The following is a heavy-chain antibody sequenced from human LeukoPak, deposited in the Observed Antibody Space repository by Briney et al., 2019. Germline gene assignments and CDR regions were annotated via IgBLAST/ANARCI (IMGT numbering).Heavy chain of an antibody. V-gene: IGHV1-18*01. CDR3: AREGLNFNYYGSGRDSFDY. Sequence: ASVKVSCKASGYTFTSYGISWVRQAPGQGLEWMGWISAYNGNTNYAQKLQGRVTMTTDTSTSTAYMELRSLRSDDTAVYYCAREGLNFNYYGSGRDSFDYWGQGTLVNVSS. D-gene: IGHD3-10*01. CDR1: GYTFTSYG. J-gene: IGHJ4*02. CDR2: ISAYNGNT.